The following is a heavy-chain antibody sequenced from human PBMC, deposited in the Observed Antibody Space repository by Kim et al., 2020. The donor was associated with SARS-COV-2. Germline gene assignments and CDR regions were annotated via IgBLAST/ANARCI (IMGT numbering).Heavy chain of an antibody. CDR1: GFSFSGND. Sequence: GGSLRLSCVASGFSFSGNDMTWVRQAPGKGLEWVATIMGHDAGVYYIDSVKGRFTVSRDNPRYTLYLQMNNLRVEDTATYYCAKNSGWYSAWGQGMLVTVSS. V-gene: IGHV3-23*01. CDR2: IMGHDAGV. J-gene: IGHJ5*02. CDR3: AKNSGWYSA. D-gene: IGHD6-19*01.